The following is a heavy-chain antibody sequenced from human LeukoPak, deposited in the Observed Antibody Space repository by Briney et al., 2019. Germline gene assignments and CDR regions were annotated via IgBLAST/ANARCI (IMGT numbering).Heavy chain of an antibody. CDR1: GVTFSSYA. D-gene: IGHD2-2*02. CDR2: IIPIFGTA. V-gene: IGHV1-69*13. J-gene: IGHJ3*02. Sequence: ASVKVSCKAAGVTFSSYAISWVRQAPGQGLEWMGGIIPIFGTANYAQKFQGRVTITADESTSTAYMELSSLRSEDTAVYYCAGISLYCSSTSCYRLTDAFDIWGQGTMVTVSS. CDR3: AGISLYCSSTSCYRLTDAFDI.